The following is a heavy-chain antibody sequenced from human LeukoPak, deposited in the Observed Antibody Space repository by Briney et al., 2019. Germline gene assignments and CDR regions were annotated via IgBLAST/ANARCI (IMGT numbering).Heavy chain of an antibody. CDR1: GFSLSTSGVG. V-gene: IGHV2-5*01. Sequence: SGPTLVNPTQTLTLTCTFSGFSLSTSGVGVGWIRQPPGKALEWLALIYWNDDKRYSPSLKSRLTITKDTSKNQVVLTMTNMDPVDTATYYCAHSPRFRFWSGYQPIPFDYWGQGTLVTVSS. D-gene: IGHD3-3*01. CDR3: AHSPRFRFWSGYQPIPFDY. CDR2: IYWNDDK. J-gene: IGHJ4*02.